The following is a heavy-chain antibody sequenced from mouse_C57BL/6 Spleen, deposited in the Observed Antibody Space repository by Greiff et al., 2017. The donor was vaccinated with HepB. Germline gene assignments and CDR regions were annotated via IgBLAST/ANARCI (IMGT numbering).Heavy chain of an antibody. CDR3: DRGGIPDYFDY. V-gene: IGHV14-3*01. J-gene: IGHJ2*01. CDR2: IDPANGNT. Sequence: VKLVESVAELVRPGASVKLSCTASGFTINNTYMPWVKQRPEQGLEWIGRIDPANGNTKYAPKFQGKATITADRSSNTAYLQLSSLTSEDTAIYYCDRGGIPDYFDYWGQGTTLTVSS. CDR1: GFTINNTY.